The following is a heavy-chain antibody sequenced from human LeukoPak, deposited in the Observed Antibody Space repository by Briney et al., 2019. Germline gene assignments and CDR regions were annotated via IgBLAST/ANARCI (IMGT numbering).Heavy chain of an antibody. J-gene: IGHJ3*02. D-gene: IGHD1-26*01. CDR3: ATIIVGATGDYYHDAFDI. CDR1: GYTLTELS. Sequence: ASVKVSCKVSGYTLTELSMHWVRQAPGNGLEWMGGFDPEDGETIYAQKFQGRVTMTEDTSTDTAYMELSSLRSEDTAVYYCATIIVGATGDYYHDAFDIWGQGTMVTVSS. CDR2: FDPEDGET. V-gene: IGHV1-24*01.